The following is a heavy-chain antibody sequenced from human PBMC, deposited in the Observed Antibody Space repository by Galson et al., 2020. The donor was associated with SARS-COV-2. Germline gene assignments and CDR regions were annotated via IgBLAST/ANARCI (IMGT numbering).Heavy chain of an antibody. D-gene: IGHD1-1*01. CDR1: GFTFSDYS. CDR2: ISTSGSYI. J-gene: IGHJ5*02. Sequence: GGSLRLSCAASGFTFSDYSINWVRQAPGKGLEWVSSISTSGSYIYYEEPVKGRFTISRDKDKNSVYLQMNSLRAEDTAVYHCAREQRRGLGASVRGLDPWGQGTLVTVSS. CDR3: AREQRRGLGASVRGLDP. V-gene: IGHV3-21*01.